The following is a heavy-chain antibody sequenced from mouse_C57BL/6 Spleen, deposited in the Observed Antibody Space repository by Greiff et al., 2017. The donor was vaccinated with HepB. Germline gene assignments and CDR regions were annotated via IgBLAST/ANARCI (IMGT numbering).Heavy chain of an antibody. J-gene: IGHJ4*01. CDR2: ISNGGSST. D-gene: IGHD2-3*01. CDR3: ARRRYDLYAMDY. CDR1: GFTFSDYY. V-gene: IGHV5-12*01. Sequence: EVKLVESGGGLVQPGGSLKLSCAASGFTFSDYYMYWVRQTPGKRLEWVAYISNGGSSTYYPDTVKGRFTISRDNATNTLYLQMSRLKSEDTAMYYCARRRYDLYAMDYWGQGTSVTVSS.